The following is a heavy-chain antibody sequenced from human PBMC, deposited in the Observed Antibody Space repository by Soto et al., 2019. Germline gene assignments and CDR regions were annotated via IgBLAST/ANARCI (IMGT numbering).Heavy chain of an antibody. Sequence: PSETLSLTCAVSGGSISGSDYYWGWLRQSPGKGPEWIGSVFYTGFTSYHPSLGSRVSVSVDTSKNQFSLKVSGVSAADTALYYCATSQKGCNWNYFDHWGQGALVTVSS. CDR3: ATSQKGCNWNYFDH. D-gene: IGHD1-20*01. CDR1: GGSISGSDYY. J-gene: IGHJ4*02. CDR2: VFYTGFT. V-gene: IGHV4-39*01.